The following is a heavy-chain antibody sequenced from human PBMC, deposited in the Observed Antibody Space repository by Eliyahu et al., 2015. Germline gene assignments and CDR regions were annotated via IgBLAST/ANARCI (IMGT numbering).Heavy chain of an antibody. Sequence: QVQLVQSGAEVXKPGASVKVSCKVSGYTLTELSMHXVRQAPGKGLEWMGGFDPEDGETIYAQKFQGRVTMTEDTSTDTAYMELSSLRSEDTAVYYCATSDFWSGLFDYWGQGTLVTVSS. CDR3: ATSDFWSGLFDY. J-gene: IGHJ4*02. CDR2: FDPEDGET. D-gene: IGHD3-3*01. CDR1: GYTLTELS. V-gene: IGHV1-24*01.